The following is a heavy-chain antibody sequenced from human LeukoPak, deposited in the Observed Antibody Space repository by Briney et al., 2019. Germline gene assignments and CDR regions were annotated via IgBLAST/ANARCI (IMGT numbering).Heavy chain of an antibody. CDR2: INHSGST. Sequence: SETLSLTCAVYGGSFSGYYWSWIRQPPGKGLEWIGEINHSGSTNYNPSLKSRVTISVDTSKNQFSLKLSSVTAADTAVYYCARTRRIPRIAALDGFDYWGQGTLVTVSS. J-gene: IGHJ4*02. V-gene: IGHV4-34*01. D-gene: IGHD6-6*01. CDR3: ARTRRIPRIAALDGFDY. CDR1: GGSFSGYY.